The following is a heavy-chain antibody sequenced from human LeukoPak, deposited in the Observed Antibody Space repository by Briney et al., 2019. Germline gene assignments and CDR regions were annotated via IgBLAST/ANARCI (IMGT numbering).Heavy chain of an antibody. J-gene: IGHJ4*02. CDR2: ISGSGGST. Sequence: PGGSLRLSCAASGFTFSSYAMSWVRQAPGKGLEWVSAISGSGGSTYYADSVKGRFTISRDNSKNTLYLQINSLRAEDTAVYYCAKYCRVRLYSSSEAFDYWGQGTLVTVSS. CDR3: AKYCRVRLYSSSEAFDY. CDR1: GFTFSSYA. V-gene: IGHV3-23*01. D-gene: IGHD6-6*01.